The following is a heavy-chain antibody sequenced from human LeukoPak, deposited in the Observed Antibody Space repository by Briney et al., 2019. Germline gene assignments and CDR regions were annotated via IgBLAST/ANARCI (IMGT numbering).Heavy chain of an antibody. CDR3: AGGSGSYYLLDY. D-gene: IGHD1-26*01. CDR1: GFTFDDYG. J-gene: IGHJ4*02. Sequence: GGSLRLSCAASGFTFDDYGMSWVRQAPGKGLEWVSGINWNGGSTGYADSVKGRFTISRDNAKNSLYLQMNRLRAEDTALYHCAGGSGSYYLLDYWGQGTLVTVAS. CDR2: INWNGGST. V-gene: IGHV3-20*01.